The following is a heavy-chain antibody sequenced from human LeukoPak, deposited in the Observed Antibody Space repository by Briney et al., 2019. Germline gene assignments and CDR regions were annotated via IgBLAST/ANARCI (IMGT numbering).Heavy chain of an antibody. J-gene: IGHJ6*03. D-gene: IGHD2-2*01. Sequence: PSETLSLTCTVSGGSISSYYWSWLRQPPGKGLEWLGYIYYSGSTSSNPSLKSRVTISVDTSKNQFSLKLSSVTAADTAVYYCARVPCSSTSCYPYYYYMDVWGKGTTVTVSS. V-gene: IGHV4-59*01. CDR3: ARVPCSSTSCYPYYYYMDV. CDR2: IYYSGST. CDR1: GGSISSYY.